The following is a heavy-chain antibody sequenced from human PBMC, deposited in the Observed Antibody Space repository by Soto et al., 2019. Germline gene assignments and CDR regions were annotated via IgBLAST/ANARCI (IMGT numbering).Heavy chain of an antibody. CDR2: ISSSSSYI. Sequence: GSLRLSCAASGFTFSSYSMNWVRQAPGKGLEWVSSISSSSSYIYYADSVKGRFTISRDNAKNSLYLQMNSLRAEDTAVYYCARDLRGTIFGVVIISPNHLYGMDVWGQGTTVTVS. D-gene: IGHD3-3*01. CDR3: ARDLRGTIFGVVIISPNHLYGMDV. J-gene: IGHJ6*02. V-gene: IGHV3-21*01. CDR1: GFTFSSYS.